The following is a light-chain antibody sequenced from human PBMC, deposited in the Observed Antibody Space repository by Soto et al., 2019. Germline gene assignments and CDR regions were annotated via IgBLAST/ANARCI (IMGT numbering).Light chain of an antibody. CDR2: DIN. CDR3: VSYTTIASYV. Sequence: QSALTQPASVSGSPGQSITISCTGTSSDVGNYIFVSWYRQHPGKAPKLMIYDINNRPSGVSNRFSGSKSGNTASLTISGLQAEDDADYYCVSYTTIASYVFGTGTKLTVL. J-gene: IGLJ1*01. V-gene: IGLV2-14*01. CDR1: SSDVGNYIF.